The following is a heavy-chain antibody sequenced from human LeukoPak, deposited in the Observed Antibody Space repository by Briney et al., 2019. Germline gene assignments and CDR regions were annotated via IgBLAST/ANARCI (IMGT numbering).Heavy chain of an antibody. V-gene: IGHV4-34*01. CDR2: INHSGST. Sequence: PSETLSLTRAVYGGSFSGYYWSWIRQPPGKGLEWIGEINHSGSTNYNPSLKSRVTISVDTSKNQFSLKLSSVTAADTAVYYCARGGQWLVLARAFDYWGQGTLVTVSS. CDR3: ARGGQWLVLARAFDY. D-gene: IGHD6-19*01. J-gene: IGHJ4*02. CDR1: GGSFSGYY.